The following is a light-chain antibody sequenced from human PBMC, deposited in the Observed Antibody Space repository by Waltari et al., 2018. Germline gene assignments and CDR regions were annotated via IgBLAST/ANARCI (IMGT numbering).Light chain of an antibody. CDR3: SSYTTSSAAGV. J-gene: IGLJ1*01. CDR1: DSDVGAYDF. CDR2: EVS. V-gene: IGLV2-14*01. Sequence: QSALTQPASVSGSPGQSITISCSGTDSDVGAYDFVSWYQQHPGKAPHLIIYEVSNRPSGIFMCFSASKTGNTASLTISGLQAEDEADYYSSSYTTSSAAGVFGTGTRVTVL.